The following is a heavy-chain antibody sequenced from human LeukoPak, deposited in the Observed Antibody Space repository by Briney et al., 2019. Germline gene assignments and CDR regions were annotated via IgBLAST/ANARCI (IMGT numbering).Heavy chain of an antibody. J-gene: IGHJ6*02. CDR1: GFTFSSYA. V-gene: IGHV3-30-3*01. D-gene: IGHD2-2*01. CDR2: ISYDGSNK. Sequence: GGSLRLSCAASGFTFSSYAMHWVRQAPGKGLEWVAVISYDGSNKYYADSVKGRFTISRDNSKNTLYLQMNSLRAEDTAVYYCAREYQRPFPYYYYGMDVWGQGTTVTVSS. CDR3: AREYQRPFPYYYYGMDV.